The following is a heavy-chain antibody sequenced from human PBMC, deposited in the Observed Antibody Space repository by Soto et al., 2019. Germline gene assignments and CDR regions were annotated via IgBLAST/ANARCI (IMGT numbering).Heavy chain of an antibody. V-gene: IGHV1-2*02. D-gene: IGHD2-2*01. J-gene: IGHJ6*02. CDR1: GYTFTGYY. Sequence: ASVKVSCKASGYTFTGYYIHWVREAPGQGLEWMGWINPQTGGTSYAQEFQGRVTLSRDTSINTAYLEVSRLRFDDAAVYFCARERYQVISDGMDVWGQGTTVTVSS. CDR2: INPQTGGT. CDR3: ARERYQVISDGMDV.